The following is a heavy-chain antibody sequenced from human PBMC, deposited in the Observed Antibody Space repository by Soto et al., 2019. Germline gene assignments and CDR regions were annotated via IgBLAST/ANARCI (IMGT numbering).Heavy chain of an antibody. V-gene: IGHV4-39*01. Sequence: SEPPSLTCTVSGGSISSSSYYWCWIRQPPGKGLEWIGSIYYSGSTYYNPSLKSRVTISVDTSKNKFSLKLSSVTAADTAVYYCARNCPTDCGYDLNWFEPWGQGSLVRVAS. D-gene: IGHD5-12*01. CDR3: ARNCPTDCGYDLNWFEP. J-gene: IGHJ5*02. CDR1: GGSISSSSYY. CDR2: IYYSGST.